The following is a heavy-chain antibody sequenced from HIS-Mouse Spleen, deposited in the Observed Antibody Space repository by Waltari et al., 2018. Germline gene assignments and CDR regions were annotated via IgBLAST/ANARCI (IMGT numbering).Heavy chain of an antibody. J-gene: IGHJ3*02. Sequence: QVQLVQSGAEVKKPGASVKVSCKASGYTFTGYYMHWVRQAPGQGLEWMGWSNPNSGGTNYAQKFQGRVTMTRDTSISTAYMELSRLRSDDTAVYYCARVSHNWNYETAFDIWGQGTMVTVSS. CDR2: SNPNSGGT. CDR3: ARVSHNWNYETAFDI. CDR1: GYTFTGYY. V-gene: IGHV1-2*02. D-gene: IGHD1-7*01.